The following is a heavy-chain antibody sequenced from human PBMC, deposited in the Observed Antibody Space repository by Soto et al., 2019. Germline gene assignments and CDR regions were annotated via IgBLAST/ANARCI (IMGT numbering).Heavy chain of an antibody. Sequence: QLQLQESGPGLVKPSETLSLTCTVSGGSISSSSYYWGWIRQPPGKGLEWIGSIYYSGSTYYNPSLKSRVTISVDTSKNQFSLKLSSVTAADTAVYYCARSMLGSSWDWEGYWGQGTLVTVSS. V-gene: IGHV4-39*01. CDR3: ARSMLGSSWDWEGY. J-gene: IGHJ4*02. D-gene: IGHD6-13*01. CDR2: IYYSGST. CDR1: GGSISSSSYY.